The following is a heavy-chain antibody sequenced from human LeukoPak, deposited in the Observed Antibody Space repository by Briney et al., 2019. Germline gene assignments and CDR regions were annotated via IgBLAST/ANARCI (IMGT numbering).Heavy chain of an antibody. CDR3: ARGYCSSATCRHFDY. CDR1: GGTFSNYA. J-gene: IGHJ4*02. V-gene: IGHV1-18*01. D-gene: IGHD2-2*01. Sequence: ASVKVSCKASGGTFSNYAISWVRQAPGQGLEWMGWISVYNGNTNYAQKLQGRVTMTADTSTTTAYMELRSLRSDDTAVYYCARGYCSSATCRHFDYWGQGALVTVSS. CDR2: ISVYNGNT.